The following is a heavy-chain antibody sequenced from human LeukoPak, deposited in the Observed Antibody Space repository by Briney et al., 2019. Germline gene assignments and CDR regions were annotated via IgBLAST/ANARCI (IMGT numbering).Heavy chain of an antibody. V-gene: IGHV1-18*01. CDR3: PRQGSGGSRGWWFDP. CDR2: ISAYNGNT. Sequence: ASVKVSCKASGYTFTSYGISWVRQAPGQGLKWMGWISAYNGNTNYAQKLQGRVTMTTDTSTSTAYMELRSLRSDDTAVYYCPRQGSGGSRGWWFDPWGQGTLVTVSS. D-gene: IGHD2-15*01. J-gene: IGHJ5*02. CDR1: GYTFTSYG.